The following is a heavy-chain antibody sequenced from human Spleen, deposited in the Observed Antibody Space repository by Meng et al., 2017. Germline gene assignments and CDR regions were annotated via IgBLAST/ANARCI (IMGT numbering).Heavy chain of an antibody. D-gene: IGHD6-19*01. CDR3: ARKGLGLGFDY. J-gene: IGHJ4*02. CDR2: INHSGST. CDR1: GGSFSGYY. V-gene: IGHV4-34*01. Sequence: QVHLQHGGAELLEPSDTLSLTCAVYGGSFSGYYWSWIRQPPGKGLEWIGEINHSGSTNYNPSLKSRVTISVDTSKNQFSLKLSSVTAADTAVYYCARKGLGLGFDYWGQGTLVTVSS.